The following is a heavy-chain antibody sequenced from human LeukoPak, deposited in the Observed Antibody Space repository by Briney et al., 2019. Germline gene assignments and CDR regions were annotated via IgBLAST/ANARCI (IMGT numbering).Heavy chain of an antibody. CDR2: ISSSGSTI. V-gene: IGHV3-48*03. CDR3: ARAQWLGIDY. D-gene: IGHD6-19*01. Sequence: PGGSLRLSCAASGFTFSSYEMNWVRQAPGKGLEWVSYISSSGSTIYYADSVKGRFTISRDNAKNSLYLQMNSLRAEDTAVYYCARAQWLGIDYWGQGTLVTVSS. J-gene: IGHJ4*02. CDR1: GFTFSSYE.